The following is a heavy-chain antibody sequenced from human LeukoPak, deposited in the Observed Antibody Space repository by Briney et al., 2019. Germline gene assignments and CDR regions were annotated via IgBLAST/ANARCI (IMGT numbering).Heavy chain of an antibody. Sequence: SETLSLTCTVSGGSISGYYWSWIRQPPGKGLEWIGYIYYSGGTNYNPSLKSRVTISVDTSKNQFSLKLSSVTAADTAVYYCASGYSGYDFDYWGQGTLVTVSS. V-gene: IGHV4-59*12. D-gene: IGHD5-12*01. CDR3: ASGYSGYDFDY. J-gene: IGHJ4*02. CDR2: IYYSGGT. CDR1: GGSISGYY.